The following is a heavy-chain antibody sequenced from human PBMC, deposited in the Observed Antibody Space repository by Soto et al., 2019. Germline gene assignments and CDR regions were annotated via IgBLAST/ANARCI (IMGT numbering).Heavy chain of an antibody. Sequence: PGGSLRLSCAASGFTFSSYWMNWVRQAPGKGLEWVANIKQDGSAKYYVETVKGRFTNSRDNAKNSLYLQINSLRAEDTAVYYCASCITRYGMDVWGQGTTVTVSS. V-gene: IGHV3-7*01. J-gene: IGHJ6*02. CDR3: ASCITRYGMDV. CDR1: GFTFSSYW. CDR2: IKQDGSAK. D-gene: IGHD3-3*01.